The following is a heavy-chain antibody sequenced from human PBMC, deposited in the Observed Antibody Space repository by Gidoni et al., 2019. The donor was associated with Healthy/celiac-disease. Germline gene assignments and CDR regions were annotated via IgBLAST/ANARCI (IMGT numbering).Heavy chain of an antibody. J-gene: IGHJ5*02. D-gene: IGHD3-10*01. Sequence: QVQLQQWGAGLLKPSETLSLNCAVYGGSFSGYYWRWIRQPQGKGLEWIGEINHSGSTNYNPSLKSRVTISVDTSKHQFSLKLSSVTAADTAVYYCARADLWFGELSAGEFDPWGQGTLVTVSS. CDR2: INHSGST. CDR1: GGSFSGYY. CDR3: ARADLWFGELSAGEFDP. V-gene: IGHV4-34*01.